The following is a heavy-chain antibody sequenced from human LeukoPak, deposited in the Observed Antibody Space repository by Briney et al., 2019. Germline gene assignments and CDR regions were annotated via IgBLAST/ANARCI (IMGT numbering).Heavy chain of an antibody. CDR2: IKSKTEGGTI. CDR1: GFTFSDHY. Sequence: PGGSLRLSCAASGFTFSDHYMDWVRQAPGKGLEWVGRIKSKTEGGTIDYAAPVKGRFTISRDDSKNTLYLQMNSLKTEDTAVYYCTTAMVVTAILYFQHWGQGTLVTVSS. J-gene: IGHJ1*01. V-gene: IGHV3-15*01. D-gene: IGHD2-21*02. CDR3: TTAMVVTAILYFQH.